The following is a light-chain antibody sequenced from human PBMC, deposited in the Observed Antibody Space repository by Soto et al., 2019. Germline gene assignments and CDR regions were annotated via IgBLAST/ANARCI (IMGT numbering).Light chain of an antibody. J-gene: IGLJ1*01. V-gene: IGLV3-21*04. CDR1: KIGSKS. CDR2: YDS. CDR3: QVWDSSSDHYV. Sequence: SYELTQPPSVSVAPGKTARITCGGNKIGSKSVHWYQQKPGQAPVLVIYYDSDRPSGIPERFSGSNSGNTATLTISRGEAGDEADYYCQVWDSSSDHYVFGTGTKLTVL.